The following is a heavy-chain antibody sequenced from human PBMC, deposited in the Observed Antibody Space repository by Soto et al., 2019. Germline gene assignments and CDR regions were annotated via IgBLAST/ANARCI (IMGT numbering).Heavy chain of an antibody. D-gene: IGHD3-10*01. CDR1: GYTFTGYY. V-gene: IGHV1-2*04. CDR3: ARGGKELLWFGESGYYYGMDV. Sequence: ASVKVSCKASGYTFTGYYMHWVRQAPGQGLEWMGWINPNSGGTNYAQKFQGWVTMTRDTSISTAYMELSRLRSDDTAVYYCARGGKELLWFGESGYYYGMDVWGQGTTVTVSS. CDR2: INPNSGGT. J-gene: IGHJ6*02.